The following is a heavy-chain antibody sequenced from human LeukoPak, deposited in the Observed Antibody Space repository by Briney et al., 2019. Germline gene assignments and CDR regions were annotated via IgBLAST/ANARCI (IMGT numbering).Heavy chain of an antibody. D-gene: IGHD3-10*01. CDR3: ARGRGGNYFDY. CDR1: GFTFSTYS. CDR2: ISSSSSYI. J-gene: IGHJ4*02. Sequence: PGGSLRLSCAASGFTFSTYSMNWVRQAPGKGLEWVSSISSSSSYIYYADSVKGRFTISRDNAKDSLYLQMNSLRAEDTAVYYCARGRGGNYFDYWGQGTLVTVSS. V-gene: IGHV3-21*01.